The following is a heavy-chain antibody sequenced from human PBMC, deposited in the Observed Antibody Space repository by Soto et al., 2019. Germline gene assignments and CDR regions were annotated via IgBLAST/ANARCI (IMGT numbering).Heavy chain of an antibody. CDR1: GFTFSSYA. Sequence: EVQLLESGGGLVQPGGSLRLSCAASGFTFSSYAMSWVRQAPGKGLEWVSAISGSGGSTYYADSVTGRFTIARDNSKNTLYLQMNSLRAEDTAVYYCANRQQQLASKLYYFDYWGQGTLVTVSS. D-gene: IGHD6-13*01. J-gene: IGHJ4*02. CDR3: ANRQQQLASKLYYFDY. CDR2: ISGSGGST. V-gene: IGHV3-23*01.